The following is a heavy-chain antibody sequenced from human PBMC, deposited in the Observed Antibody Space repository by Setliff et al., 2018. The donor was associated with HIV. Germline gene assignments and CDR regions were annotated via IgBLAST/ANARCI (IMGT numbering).Heavy chain of an antibody. CDR1: GGSISSSNW. CDR2: IIHSGST. CDR3: ARRSGWSLDY. J-gene: IGHJ4*02. Sequence: PSETLSLTCAVSGGSISSSNWWSWVRQPPGKGLEWIGEIIHSGSTNYNPSLKSRVTISVDTSKNQFSLKLSSVTAADTAVYYCARRSGWSLDYWGQGTLVTVSS. V-gene: IGHV4-4*02. D-gene: IGHD6-19*01.